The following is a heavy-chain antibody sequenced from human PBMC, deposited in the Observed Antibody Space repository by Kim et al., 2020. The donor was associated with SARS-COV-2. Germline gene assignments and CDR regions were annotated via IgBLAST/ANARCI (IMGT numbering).Heavy chain of an antibody. J-gene: IGHJ6*02. CDR3: ARPSQTTEPSPNYYYYGMDV. CDR1: GGSISSSSYY. Sequence: SETLSLTCTVSGGSISSSSYYWGWIRQPPGKGLEWIGSIYYSGSTYYNPSLKSRVTISVDTSKNQFSLKLSSVTAADTAVYYCARPSQTTEPSPNYYYYGMDVWGQGTTVTVSS. CDR2: IYYSGST. V-gene: IGHV4-39*01.